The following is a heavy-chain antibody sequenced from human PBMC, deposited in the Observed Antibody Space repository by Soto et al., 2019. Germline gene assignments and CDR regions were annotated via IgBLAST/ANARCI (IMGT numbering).Heavy chain of an antibody. J-gene: IGHJ5*02. D-gene: IGHD2-2*01. V-gene: IGHV1-69*02. Sequence: QVQLVQSGAEVKKPGSSVKVSCEASGGTFSSYSFSWVRQAPGQGLEWMGRVIPILGMANYAQKFQGRVTITAYKSTSTVYLELSSLSSEDTAVYYCARGGAVVVPGAVDRHNWFDPWGQGTLVTVSS. CDR2: VIPILGMA. CDR3: ARGGAVVVPGAVDRHNWFDP. CDR1: GGTFSSYS.